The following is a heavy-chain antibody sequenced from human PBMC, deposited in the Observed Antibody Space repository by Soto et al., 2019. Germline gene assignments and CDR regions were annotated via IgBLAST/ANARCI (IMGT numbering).Heavy chain of an antibody. Sequence: SVKVSCKASGGTFSSYAISWVRQAPGQGLEWMGGIIPIFGTANYAQKFQGRVTITADESTSTAYLQWSSLKASDTAMYYCARLIYYYGMDVWGQGTTVTVSS. CDR2: IIPIFGTA. CDR1: GGTFSSYA. CDR3: ARLIYYYGMDV. D-gene: IGHD3-22*01. J-gene: IGHJ6*02. V-gene: IGHV1-69*13.